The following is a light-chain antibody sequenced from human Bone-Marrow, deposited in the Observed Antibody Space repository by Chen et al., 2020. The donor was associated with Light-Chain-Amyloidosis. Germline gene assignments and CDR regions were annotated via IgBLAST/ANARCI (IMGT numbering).Light chain of an antibody. CDR2: IDT. CDR1: DLPTKY. CDR3: QSADSSGTYEVI. J-gene: IGLJ2*01. V-gene: IGLV3-25*03. Sequence: SYELTQPPSVSVSPGQTSMITCSGDDLPTKYAYWYQQKPGQAPVLVIHIDTERPSGISERFSGSSSGTTATLTISGVQAEDEADYHCQSADSSGTYEVIFGGGTKLTVL.